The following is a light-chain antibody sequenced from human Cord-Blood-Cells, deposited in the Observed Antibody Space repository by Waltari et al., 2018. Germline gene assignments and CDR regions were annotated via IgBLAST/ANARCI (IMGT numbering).Light chain of an antibody. CDR3: CSYAGSYTWV. J-gene: IGLJ3*02. CDR1: SSDVGGYNY. CDR2: DVS. V-gene: IGLV2-11*01. Sequence: QSALTQPRSVSGSPGQSVTISCPGTSSDVGGYNYVSWYQQHPGKAPKLMIYDVSKRRSGVPDRFSGSKSGNAASLTISGLQAEDEADYYCCSYAGSYTWVFGGGTKLTVL.